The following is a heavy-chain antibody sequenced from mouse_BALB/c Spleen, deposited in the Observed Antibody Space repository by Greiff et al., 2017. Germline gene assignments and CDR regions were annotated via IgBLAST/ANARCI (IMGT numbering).Heavy chain of an antibody. CDR2: IYPGSGST. D-gene: IGHD1-1*01. J-gene: IGHJ3*01. CDR3: TSSIYYYGSGFAY. CDR1: GYTFTSYW. Sequence: LKQPGSELVRPGASVKLSCKASGYTFTSYWMHWVKQRPGQGLEWIGNIYPGSGSTNYDEKFKSKATLTVDTSSSTAYMQLSSLTSEDSAVYYCTSSIYYYGSGFAYWGQGTLVTVSA. V-gene: IGHV1S22*01.